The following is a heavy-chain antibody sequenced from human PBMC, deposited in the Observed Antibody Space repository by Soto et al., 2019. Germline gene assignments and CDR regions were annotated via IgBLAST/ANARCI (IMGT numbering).Heavy chain of an antibody. V-gene: IGHV1-18*01. CDR2: ISAYNGNT. CDR1: GYTFTSYG. CDR3: ARNFSPSDY. Sequence: QVQLVQSGAEVKKPGASVKVSCKASGYTFTSYGISWVRQAPGQGLEWMGWISAYNGNTNYAQKLQGRVTMTTDTSTNTGYMELRRLRTGGTAVDFCARNFSPSDYWGQGTLGTLSP. J-gene: IGHJ4*02. D-gene: IGHD3-3*01.